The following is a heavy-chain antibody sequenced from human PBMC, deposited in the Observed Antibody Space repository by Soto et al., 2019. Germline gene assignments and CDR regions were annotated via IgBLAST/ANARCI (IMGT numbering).Heavy chain of an antibody. Sequence: PSETLSLTCTVSGGSISSYYWSWIRQPPGKGLEWIGYIYDSGSTNYNPSLKSRVTISVDTSKNQFSPKLTSVTAADTAVYYCAAPPRYWGQGTLVTVSS. D-gene: IGHD6-6*01. CDR2: IYDSGST. J-gene: IGHJ4*02. V-gene: IGHV4-59*01. CDR3: AAPPRY. CDR1: GGSISSYY.